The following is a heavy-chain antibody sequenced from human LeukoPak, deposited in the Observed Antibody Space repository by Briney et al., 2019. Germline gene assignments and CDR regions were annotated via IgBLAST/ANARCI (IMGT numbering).Heavy chain of an antibody. CDR1: GGSINYYY. V-gene: IGHV4-59*01. Sequence: SETLSLTCTVSGGSINYYYWSWIRQPPGKGLEWICYIYYSGSANYNPSLKSRASISVDTSKNHFSLKLSSVTAADTAVYYCARATQGAFDIWGQGTMVTVSS. CDR2: IYYSGSA. J-gene: IGHJ3*02. CDR3: ARATQGAFDI.